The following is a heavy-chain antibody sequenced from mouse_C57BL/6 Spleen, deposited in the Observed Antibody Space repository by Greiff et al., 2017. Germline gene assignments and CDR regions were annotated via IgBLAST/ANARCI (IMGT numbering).Heavy chain of an antibody. CDR2: IDPANGNT. D-gene: IGHD1-1*01. J-gene: IGHJ1*03. CDR1: GFTFKNTY. V-gene: IGHV14-3*01. CDR3: AFYYDGSSYDWYFDV. Sequence: EVQLQQSVAELVRPGASVKLSCTASGFTFKNTYMHWVKQRPEQGLEWIGRIDPANGNTKYAPKFQGKATITVDTSSNTAYLQLSSLTSEDSAVYYCAFYYDGSSYDWYFDVWGTGTTVTVSS.